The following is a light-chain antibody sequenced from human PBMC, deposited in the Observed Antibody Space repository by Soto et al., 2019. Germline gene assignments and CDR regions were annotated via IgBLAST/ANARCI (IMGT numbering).Light chain of an antibody. J-gene: IGKJ1*01. CDR1: QSVSGW. Sequence: DIQMTQSPSTLSASVGDRVTLTCRASQSVSGWVVWYQQKSGKAPRLLIYDVSSLESGVPARFSGSGSGTEFTLAISSLQPDDFATYYCQQYNSYPWTFGQGTKVDIK. V-gene: IGKV1-5*01. CDR2: DVS. CDR3: QQYNSYPWT.